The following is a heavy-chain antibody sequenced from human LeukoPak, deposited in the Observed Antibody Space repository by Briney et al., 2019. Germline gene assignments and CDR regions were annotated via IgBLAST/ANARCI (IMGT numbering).Heavy chain of an antibody. Sequence: ASVKVSCKASGYTFTNHYIHWVRQAPGQGLEWMGWISPYNGNTRYAQKFQGRVAMTTDTSTTTAYMELRGLRFNDTAVYYCARAGPGSGWYFDYWGQGTLVTVSS. CDR3: ARAGPGSGWYFDY. D-gene: IGHD6-19*01. CDR1: GYTFTNHY. V-gene: IGHV1-18*04. CDR2: ISPYNGNT. J-gene: IGHJ4*02.